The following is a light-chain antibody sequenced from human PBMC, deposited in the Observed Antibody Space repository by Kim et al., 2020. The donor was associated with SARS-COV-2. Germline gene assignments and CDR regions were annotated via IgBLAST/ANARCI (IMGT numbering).Light chain of an antibody. CDR2: DAS. CDR1: QDISNY. Sequence: SASVGDRVTITCQASQDISNYLNWYQQKPGKAPKLLIYDASNLGTGVPSRFSGSGSGSDFTCTISGLQPEDIATYYCQQYDNLPYTFGQGTKLEI. J-gene: IGKJ2*01. V-gene: IGKV1-33*01. CDR3: QQYDNLPYT.